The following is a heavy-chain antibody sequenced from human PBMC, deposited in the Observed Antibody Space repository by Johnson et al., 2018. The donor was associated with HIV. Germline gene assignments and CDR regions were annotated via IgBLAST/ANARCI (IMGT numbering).Heavy chain of an antibody. CDR1: GFTFSSYA. D-gene: IGHD3-10*01. Sequence: QVQLVESGGGVVQPGRSLRLSCAASGFTFSSYAMHWVRQAPGKGLEWVAVISYDGSNKYYADSVKGRFTISRDNSKNTLYLQMNSLRAEDTALYYCARALTMVRGVISDALGIWGQETMVTVSS. CDR2: ISYDGSNK. V-gene: IGHV3-30-3*01. J-gene: IGHJ3*02. CDR3: ARALTMVRGVISDALGI.